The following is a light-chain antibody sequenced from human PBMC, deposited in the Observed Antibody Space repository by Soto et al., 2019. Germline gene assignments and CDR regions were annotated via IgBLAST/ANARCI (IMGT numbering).Light chain of an antibody. Sequence: DVQMTQSPSSLSASVGDRVTITCRASQDISNYLAWYQQKPGKVPELMISSASTLQSGVPSRVSGTGSETDFTLTISSRQPEDVATYYCQKYDTAPLTFAGGTKVEMK. V-gene: IGKV1-27*01. CDR3: QKYDTAPLT. CDR1: QDISNY. J-gene: IGKJ4*01. CDR2: SAS.